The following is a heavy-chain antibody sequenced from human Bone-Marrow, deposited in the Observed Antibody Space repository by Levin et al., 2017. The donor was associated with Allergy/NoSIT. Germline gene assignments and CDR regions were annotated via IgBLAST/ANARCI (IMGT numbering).Heavy chain of an antibody. J-gene: IGHJ6*02. V-gene: IGHV3-30*04. CDR2: ISYDARNK. CDR3: ARDFQQGGSLYYGLDV. D-gene: IGHD3-16*01. Sequence: AGGSLRLSCAASGFTFSSYAMHWVRQAPGKGLQWVALISYDARNKYDTDSVKGRFTISRDNSKNTLYLQMNRLRPGDTAVYYCARDFQQGGSLYYGLDVWGQGTTVTVSS. CDR1: GFTFSSYA.